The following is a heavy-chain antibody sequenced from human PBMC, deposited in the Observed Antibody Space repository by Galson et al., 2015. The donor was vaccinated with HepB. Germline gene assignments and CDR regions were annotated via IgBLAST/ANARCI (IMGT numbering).Heavy chain of an antibody. V-gene: IGHV3-7*03. Sequence: SLRLSCAASGFTFSSYWMSWVRQAPGKGLEWVANIKQDGSEKYYVDSVKGRFTVSRDNAKNSLYLQMNSLRAEDTAVYYCARDLGSGWDYFDYWGQGTLVTVSS. CDR3: ARDLGSGWDYFDY. CDR2: IKQDGSEK. D-gene: IGHD6-19*01. J-gene: IGHJ4*02. CDR1: GFTFSSYW.